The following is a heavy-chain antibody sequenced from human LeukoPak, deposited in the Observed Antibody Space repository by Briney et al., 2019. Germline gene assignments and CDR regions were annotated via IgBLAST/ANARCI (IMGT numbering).Heavy chain of an antibody. CDR3: ARGLGTYDSSDLTWPMISF. D-gene: IGHD3-22*01. Sequence: GASVKVSCKASGYTFTNYEINWVRQATGQGLEWMGWMNPNSGDTAYAQKFQGRTTMTRSTSISTAYMELSSLRSEDTAVYYCARGLGTYDSSDLTWPMISFWGQGTLVTVSS. CDR2: MNPNSGDT. CDR1: GYTFTNYE. J-gene: IGHJ4*02. V-gene: IGHV1-8*01.